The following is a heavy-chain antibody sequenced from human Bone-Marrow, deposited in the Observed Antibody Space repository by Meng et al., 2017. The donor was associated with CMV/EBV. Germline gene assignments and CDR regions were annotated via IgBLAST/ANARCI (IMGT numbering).Heavy chain of an antibody. V-gene: IGHV3-66*02. CDR3: ARYRNRCYLDY. J-gene: IGHJ4*02. CDR2: IYSGGST. CDR1: GFTVSSNY. Sequence: GESLKISCAASGFTVSSNYMSWVRQAPGKGLEWVSVIYSGGSTYYADSVKGRFTISRDNSKNTLYLQMNSLRAEDTAVYYCARYRNRCYLDYWGQGTLVTVSS. D-gene: IGHD2-8*01.